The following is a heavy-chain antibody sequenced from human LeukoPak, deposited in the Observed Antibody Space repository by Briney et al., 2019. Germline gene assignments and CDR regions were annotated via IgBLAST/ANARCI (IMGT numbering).Heavy chain of an antibody. D-gene: IGHD1-1*01. V-gene: IGHV1-2*02. Sequence: VASVKVSCKASGYTFPANYMHWVRQAPGQGLEWMGWINPNSGGSNCAQKFQGRVTMTRETSISTAYMELSRLSSDDPAVYYCARVQVSDDNWGFFDYWGQGTLVTVSS. CDR3: ARVQVSDDNWGFFDY. J-gene: IGHJ4*02. CDR2: INPNSGGS. CDR1: GYTFPANY.